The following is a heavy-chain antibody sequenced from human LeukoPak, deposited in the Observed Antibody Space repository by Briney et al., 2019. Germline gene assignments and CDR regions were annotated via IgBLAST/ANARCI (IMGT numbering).Heavy chain of an antibody. CDR2: TNPNSGGT. Sequence: GASVKVSCKASGYTFTGYYMHWVRQAPGQGLEWMGWTNPNSGGTNYAQKFQGRVTMTRDTSISTAYMELSRLRSDDTAVYYCARGEVVVVPAAMQNYWGQGTLVTVSS. V-gene: IGHV1-2*02. CDR3: ARGEVVVVPAAMQNY. D-gene: IGHD2-2*01. CDR1: GYTFTGYY. J-gene: IGHJ4*02.